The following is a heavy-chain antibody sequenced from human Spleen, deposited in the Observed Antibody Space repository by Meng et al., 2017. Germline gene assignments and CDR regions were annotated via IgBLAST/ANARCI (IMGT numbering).Heavy chain of an antibody. D-gene: IGHD1-7*01. CDR2: FHPEDGET. CDR3: ATRISRTTNYYYGMDV. J-gene: IGHJ6*02. V-gene: IGHV1-24*01. Sequence: ASVKVSCKASGYTFTDYYIHWVRQAPGKGLEWMGGFHPEDGETIYAQKFQGRVTMTEDTSTDTAYMELSSLRSEDTAVYYCATRISRTTNYYYGMDVWGQGTTVTVSS. CDR1: GYTFTDYY.